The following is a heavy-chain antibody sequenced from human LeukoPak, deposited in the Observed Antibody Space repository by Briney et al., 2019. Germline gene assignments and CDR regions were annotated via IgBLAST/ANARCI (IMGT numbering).Heavy chain of an antibody. Sequence: GGSLRLSCAASGFTFSSYSMNWVRQAPGKGLEWVSSISSSSSYIYYADSVKGRFTISRDNSKNTLYLQMNSLRAEDTAVYYCAKPPADYSTDYWGQGTLVTVSS. V-gene: IGHV3-21*01. CDR3: AKPPADYSTDY. CDR1: GFTFSSYS. CDR2: ISSSSSYI. D-gene: IGHD2-15*01. J-gene: IGHJ4*02.